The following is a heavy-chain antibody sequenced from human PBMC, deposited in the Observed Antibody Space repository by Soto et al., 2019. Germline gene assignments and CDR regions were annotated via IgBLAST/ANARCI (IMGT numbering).Heavy chain of an antibody. CDR1: GFTFSSFW. Sequence: PGGSLRLSCSASGFTFSSFWMHWVRLVPGEGLVWVSRINTDGSSTYAESVKGRFTISRDNAENTYLQMNSLGAEDTALYYCVRGVNTSYLFDYWGQGTLVNVSS. D-gene: IGHD2-2*01. J-gene: IGHJ4*02. CDR3: VRGVNTSYLFDY. CDR2: INTDGSST. V-gene: IGHV3-74*01.